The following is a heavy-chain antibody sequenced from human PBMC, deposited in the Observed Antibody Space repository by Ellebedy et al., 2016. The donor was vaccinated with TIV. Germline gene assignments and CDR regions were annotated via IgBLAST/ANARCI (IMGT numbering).Heavy chain of an antibody. CDR3: ARVRRESLWFAESQYFFDY. Sequence: MPSETLSLTCAVYGDSFSGYYWRCIRQPPGKGLEWIGEVIHNGSTNYNPSLKSRVTISVDTSKNQFSLNLSSVTAADTAVYYCARVRRESLWFAESQYFFDYWGQGTLVTVSS. D-gene: IGHD3-10*01. CDR1: GDSFSGYY. J-gene: IGHJ4*02. V-gene: IGHV4-34*12. CDR2: VIHNGST.